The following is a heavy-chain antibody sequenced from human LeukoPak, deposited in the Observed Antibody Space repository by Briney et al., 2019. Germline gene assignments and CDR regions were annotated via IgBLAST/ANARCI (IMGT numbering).Heavy chain of an antibody. CDR2: IYSGGST. Sequence: PGGSLRLSCAASGFTVSNNYMSWVRQAPGKGLECVSVIYSGGSTYYADSVKGRFTISRDNSKNTLFLQMNSLRAEDTAVYYCARAWGFASLDHWGQGTLVTVSS. V-gene: IGHV3-53*01. D-gene: IGHD3-10*01. CDR1: GFTVSNNY. CDR3: ARAWGFASLDH. J-gene: IGHJ4*02.